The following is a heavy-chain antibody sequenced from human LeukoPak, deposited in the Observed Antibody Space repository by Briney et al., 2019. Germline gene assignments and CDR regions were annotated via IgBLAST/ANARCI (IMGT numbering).Heavy chain of an antibody. CDR1: GYTFTIYG. CDR2: ISAYNGNR. CDR3: ARDTYYYGSASSPLPGFDY. V-gene: IGHV1-18*01. D-gene: IGHD3-10*01. J-gene: IGHJ4*02. Sequence: ASVKVSFTGSGYTFTIYGISWVRQAPGQGLEGMGWISAYNGNRNYSQKLQGRVTMTTDASTSTAYMELRSLRSDDTAVYYCARDTYYYGSASSPLPGFDYWGQGTLVTVSS.